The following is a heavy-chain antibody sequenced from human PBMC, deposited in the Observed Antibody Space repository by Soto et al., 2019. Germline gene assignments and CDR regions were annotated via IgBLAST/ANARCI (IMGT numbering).Heavy chain of an antibody. V-gene: IGHV1-69*01. CDR2: IIPIFGTA. D-gene: IGHD3-10*01. CDR1: GGTFSSYA. Sequence: QVQLVQSGAEVKKPASSVKVSCTASGGTFSSYAISWVRQAPGQGLEWMGGIIPIFGTANYAQKFQGRVTITADECPSTADMELSRLRSDDTGVYYCAREWGYGSGSYDLWGRGTLVTVSS. J-gene: IGHJ2*01. CDR3: AREWGYGSGSYDL.